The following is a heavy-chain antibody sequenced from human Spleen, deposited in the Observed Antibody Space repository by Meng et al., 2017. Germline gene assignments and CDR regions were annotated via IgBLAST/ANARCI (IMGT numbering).Heavy chain of an antibody. Sequence: SETLSLTCAVSGYSISSGYYWGWIRQPPGKGLEWIGEINHSGSTNYNPSLESRATISVDTSKNQFSLKLSSVTAADTAVYYCARDLGGIFAYWGQGTLVTVSS. CDR1: GYSISSGYY. CDR3: ARDLGGIFAY. D-gene: IGHD6-13*01. V-gene: IGHV4-38-2*02. J-gene: IGHJ4*02. CDR2: INHSGST.